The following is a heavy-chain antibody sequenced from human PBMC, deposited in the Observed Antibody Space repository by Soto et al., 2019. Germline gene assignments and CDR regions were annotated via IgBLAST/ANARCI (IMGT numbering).Heavy chain of an antibody. D-gene: IGHD2-15*01. J-gene: IGHJ4*02. CDR2: IYYNGNT. CDR3: ARRVVAAGFFDY. Sequence: QVQLQESGPGLVKPSQTLSLTCTVSGGSINSGGYYWSWIRQPPGMGLEWIGYIYYNGNTYYKPSVESRVSISRDTSKNQFSLKLSSVTAADTAVYYCARRVVAAGFFDYWGQGTLVTVSS. CDR1: GGSINSGGYY. V-gene: IGHV4-31*03.